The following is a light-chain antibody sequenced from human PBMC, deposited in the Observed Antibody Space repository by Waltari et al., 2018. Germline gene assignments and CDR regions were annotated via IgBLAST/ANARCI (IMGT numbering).Light chain of an antibody. J-gene: IGKJ4*01. V-gene: IGKV4-1*01. CDR1: QSVLYSSNNKNN. CDR3: QQYYTTPLT. Sequence: IVMTQSPDSLAVSLGERATINCKSSQSVLYSSNNKNNLAWYQQKPGQPPKLFIYWASTRESVVPDRFSGSGSGTDFTLTISSLQAEDVAVYYCQQYYTTPLTSGGGTKVEIK. CDR2: WAS.